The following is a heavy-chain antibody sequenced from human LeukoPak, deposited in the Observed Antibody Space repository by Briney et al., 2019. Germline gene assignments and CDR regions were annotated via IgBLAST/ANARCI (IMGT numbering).Heavy chain of an antibody. J-gene: IGHJ4*01. CDR2: TRKKTNSYTT. Sequence: PGGSLRLSCAASGFTFSDHYMDWVRQAPGKGLEWVGRTRKKTNSYTTEYAASVKGRFTISRDDSKNSLYLQMNSLKTEDTAIYYCTRVVLVGTTYSYFDYWGHGTLVTVSS. CDR1: GFTFSDHY. D-gene: IGHD1-26*01. V-gene: IGHV3-72*01. CDR3: TRVVLVGTTYSYFDY.